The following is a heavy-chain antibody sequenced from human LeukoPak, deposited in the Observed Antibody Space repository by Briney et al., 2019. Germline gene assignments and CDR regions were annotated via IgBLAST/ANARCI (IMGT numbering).Heavy chain of an antibody. CDR1: GGSIRSSYYY. J-gene: IGHJ6*02. CDR2: IYDSGST. V-gene: IGHV4-39*07. Sequence: SETLSLTCTVSGGSIRSSYYYWGWIRQPPGKGLEWIGSIYDSGSTYYNPSLKSRVTISVDTSKNQFSLKLSSVTAADTAVYYCARADGSGLQLYYYYGMDVWGQGTTVTVSS. CDR3: ARADGSGLQLYYYYGMDV. D-gene: IGHD5-24*01.